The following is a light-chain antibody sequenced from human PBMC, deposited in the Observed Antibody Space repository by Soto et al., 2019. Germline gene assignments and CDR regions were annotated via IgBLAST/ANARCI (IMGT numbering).Light chain of an antibody. Sequence: DIQLTQSPSFLSASVGDRVTITCRASQSISSYLNWYQQKPGKAPNLLIYVASSLQGGVPSRFSGSGSGTEFTLTISSLQPDDFATYYCQQYNSYSLTFGGGTKVDIK. CDR1: QSISSY. J-gene: IGKJ4*01. CDR3: QQYNSYSLT. CDR2: VAS. V-gene: IGKV1-5*01.